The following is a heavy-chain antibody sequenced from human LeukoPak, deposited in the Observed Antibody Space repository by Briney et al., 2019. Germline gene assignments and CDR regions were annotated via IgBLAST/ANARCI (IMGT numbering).Heavy chain of an antibody. J-gene: IGHJ4*02. V-gene: IGHV4-59*01. CDR3: ARVGDYVGYFDY. CDR2: TYYSGST. Sequence: SSETLSLTCTVSGGSISSYYWSWIRQPPGKGLEWIGYTYYSGSTNYNPSLKSRVTISVDTSKNQFSLKLSSVTAADTAVYYCARVGDYVGYFDYWGQGTLVTVSS. D-gene: IGHD4-17*01. CDR1: GGSISSYY.